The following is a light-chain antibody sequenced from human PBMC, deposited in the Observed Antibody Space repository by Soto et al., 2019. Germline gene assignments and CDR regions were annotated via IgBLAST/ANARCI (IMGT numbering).Light chain of an antibody. CDR3: QKYFNAPRT. CDR2: AAT. Sequence: DIQMTQSPSSLSASVGDSVTITCRASQDIRKMLAWYQQKPGKVPKLLIYAATTLHSGVSSLFSGSGSGTYFTLTISSLQPEDVATYYCQKYFNAPRTFGQGTKLEI. CDR1: QDIRKM. V-gene: IGKV1-27*01. J-gene: IGKJ2*02.